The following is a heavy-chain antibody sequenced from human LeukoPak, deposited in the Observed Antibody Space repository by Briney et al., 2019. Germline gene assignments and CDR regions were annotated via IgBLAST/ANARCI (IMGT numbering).Heavy chain of an antibody. V-gene: IGHV4-59*01. CDR2: IYYSGGT. CDR3: ARVEMATISVDY. J-gene: IGHJ4*02. CDR1: GGSISSYY. D-gene: IGHD5-24*01. Sequence: PSETLSLTCTVSGGSISSYYWSWIRQPPGKGLEWIGHIYYSGGTNYNPSLKSRVTISVDKSKNQFSLNMSSVTAADTAVYYCARVEMATISVDYWGQGTLVTVSS.